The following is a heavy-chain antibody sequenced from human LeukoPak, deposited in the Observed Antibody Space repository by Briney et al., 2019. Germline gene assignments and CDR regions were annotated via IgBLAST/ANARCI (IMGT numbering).Heavy chain of an antibody. Sequence: GGSLRLSCAASGFTFSSYSMNWVRQAPGKGLEWVSSISSSSSYIYYADSVKGRFTISRDNAKNSLYLQMNSLRAEDTAVYYCAKGLAWFGPYYFDYWGQGTLVTVSS. CDR3: AKGLAWFGPYYFDY. CDR2: ISSSSSYI. J-gene: IGHJ4*02. V-gene: IGHV3-21*01. CDR1: GFTFSSYS. D-gene: IGHD3-10*01.